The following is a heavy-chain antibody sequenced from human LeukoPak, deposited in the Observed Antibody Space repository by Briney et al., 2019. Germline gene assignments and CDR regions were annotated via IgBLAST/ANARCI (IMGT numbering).Heavy chain of an antibody. V-gene: IGHV3-9*01. CDR2: ISWNSGSI. Sequence: GRSLRLSCAASGFTFDDYAMHWVRQAPGKGLEWVSGISWNSGSIGYADSVKGRFTISRDNAKNSLYLQMNSLRAEDTALYYCATEQGILAGWGQGTLVTVSS. D-gene: IGHD3-3*02. CDR3: ATEQGILAG. J-gene: IGHJ4*02. CDR1: GFTFDDYA.